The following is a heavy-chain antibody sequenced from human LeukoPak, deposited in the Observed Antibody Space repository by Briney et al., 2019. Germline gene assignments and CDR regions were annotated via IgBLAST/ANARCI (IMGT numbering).Heavy chain of an antibody. D-gene: IGHD4-17*01. Sequence: ASVKVSCKVSGYTLTELSMHWVRQAPGKGLEWMGGFDPEDGETIYAQKFQGRVTMTEDTSTDTAYMELSSLRSEDTAVYYCASSGNYGDYAYNWFDPWGQGTLVTVPS. J-gene: IGHJ5*02. V-gene: IGHV1-24*01. CDR3: ASSGNYGDYAYNWFDP. CDR1: GYTLTELS. CDR2: FDPEDGET.